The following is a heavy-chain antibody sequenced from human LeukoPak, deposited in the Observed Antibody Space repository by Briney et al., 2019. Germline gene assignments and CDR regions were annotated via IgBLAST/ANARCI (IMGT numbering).Heavy chain of an antibody. CDR3: ARGGEYSDY. CDR2: IYYSGST. CDR1: GGSISSSRYY. Sequence: SETLSLTCTVSGGSISSSRYYWGWIRQPPGKGLEWIGSIYYSGSTYYNPSLKSRVTISVDTSKNQFSLKLSSVTAADTAVYYCARGGEYSDYWGQGTLVTVSS. V-gene: IGHV4-39*07. J-gene: IGHJ4*02. D-gene: IGHD6-6*01.